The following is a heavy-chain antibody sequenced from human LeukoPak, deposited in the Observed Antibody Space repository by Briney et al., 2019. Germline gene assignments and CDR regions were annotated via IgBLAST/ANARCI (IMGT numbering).Heavy chain of an antibody. CDR3: AKGRDYGDF. CDR2: INQDGREK. CDR1: GFTFSSYW. J-gene: IGHJ4*02. V-gene: IGHV3-7*01. Sequence: PGGSLTLSCTASGFTFSSYWMTWVRQVPGKGLQWVANINQDGREKYYMDSMKGRLNISRDNTENSVFLQLTSLRPEDTGIYFCAKGRDYGDFWGQGTLVAVSS.